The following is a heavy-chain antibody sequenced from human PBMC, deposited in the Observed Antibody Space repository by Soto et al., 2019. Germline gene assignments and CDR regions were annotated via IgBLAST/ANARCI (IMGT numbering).Heavy chain of an antibody. V-gene: IGHV4-31*03. CDR1: GGSISSGGYY. J-gene: IGHJ4*02. CDR2: IYYSGST. CDR3: ASPYCSSTSCYRFLFDY. D-gene: IGHD2-2*01. Sequence: NPSETLSLTCTVSGGSISSGGYYWSWIRQHPGKGLEWIGYIYYSGSTYYNPSLKSRVTISVDTSKNQFSLKLSSVTAADTAVYYCASPYCSSTSCYRFLFDYWGQGTLVTVSS.